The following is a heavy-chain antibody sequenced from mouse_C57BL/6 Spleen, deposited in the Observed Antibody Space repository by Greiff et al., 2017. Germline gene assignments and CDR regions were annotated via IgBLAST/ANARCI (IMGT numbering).Heavy chain of an antibody. CDR2: IYPRSGNT. CDR1: GYTFTSYG. D-gene: IGHD1-1*01. CDR3: ARRITTVVATGGAMDY. Sequence: QVHVKQSGAELARPGASVKLSCKASGYTFTSYGISWVKQRTGQGLEWIGEIYPRSGNTYYNEKFKGKATLTADKSSSTAYMELRSLTSEDSAVYFCARRITTVVATGGAMDYWGQGTSVTVSS. J-gene: IGHJ4*01. V-gene: IGHV1-81*01.